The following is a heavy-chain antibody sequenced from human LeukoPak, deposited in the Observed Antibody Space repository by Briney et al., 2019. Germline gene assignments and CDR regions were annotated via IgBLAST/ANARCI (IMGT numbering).Heavy chain of an antibody. V-gene: IGHV1-18*01. J-gene: IGHJ4*02. CDR2: ISAYNGNT. Sequence: GASVKVSCKASGYTFTSYGISWVRQAPGQGLEWMGWISAYNGNTNYAQKLQGGVAMTTDTSTSTAYMELRSLRSDDTAVYYCARCPQQQLLYLFDYWGQGTLVTVSS. CDR1: GYTFTSYG. D-gene: IGHD2-2*02. CDR3: ARCPQQQLLYLFDY.